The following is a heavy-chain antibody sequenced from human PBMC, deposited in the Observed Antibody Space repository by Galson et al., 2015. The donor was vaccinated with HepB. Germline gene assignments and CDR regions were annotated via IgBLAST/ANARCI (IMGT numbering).Heavy chain of an antibody. D-gene: IGHD3-22*01. CDR3: ARIQAGDYDSSGYYWGFDY. V-gene: IGHV5-51*03. J-gene: IGHJ4*02. Sequence: QSGAEVKKPGESLKISCQGSGYSFTSYWIGWVRQMPGKGLEWMGIIYPGDSDTRYSPSFQGQVTISADKSISTAYLQWSSLKASDTAMYYCARIQAGDYDSSGYYWGFDYWGQGTLVTVSS. CDR2: IYPGDSDT. CDR1: GYSFTSYW.